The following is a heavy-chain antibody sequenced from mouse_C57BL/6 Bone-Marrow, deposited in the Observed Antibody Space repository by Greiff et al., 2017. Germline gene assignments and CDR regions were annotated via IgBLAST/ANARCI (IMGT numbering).Heavy chain of an antibody. CDR3: ARPIITTVPYYFDY. Sequence: QVHVKQSGAELVKPGASVKLSCKASGYTFTSYWMHWVKQRPGQGLEWIGMIHPNSGSTNYNEKFKSKATLTVDKSSSTAYMQLSSLTSEDSAVYYCARPIITTVPYYFDYWGQGTTLTVSS. J-gene: IGHJ2*01. D-gene: IGHD1-1*01. CDR1: GYTFTSYW. V-gene: IGHV1-64*01. CDR2: IHPNSGST.